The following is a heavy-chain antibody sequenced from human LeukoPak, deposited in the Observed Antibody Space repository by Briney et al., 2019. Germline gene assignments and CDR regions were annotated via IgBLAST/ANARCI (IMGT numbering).Heavy chain of an antibody. V-gene: IGHV1-69*01. CDR3: ARDRVEYYCSGSYYRKYGMDV. J-gene: IGHJ6*02. Sequence: ASVKVSCKASGGTFSSYAISWVRQAPGQGLEWMGGIIPIFGTANYAQKFQGRVTTTADESTSTAYMELSSLRSEDTAVYYCARDRVEYYCSGSYYRKYGMDVWGQGTTVTVSS. D-gene: IGHD3-10*01. CDR2: IIPIFGTA. CDR1: GGTFSSYA.